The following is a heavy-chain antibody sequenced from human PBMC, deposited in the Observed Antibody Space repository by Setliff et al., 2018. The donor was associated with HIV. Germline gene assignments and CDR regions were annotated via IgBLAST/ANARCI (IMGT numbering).Heavy chain of an antibody. Sequence: SETLSLTCAVSAYSINSGYYWSWIRQPAGKGLEWTGQIHVSGTTNYNPSLKSRVTISIDTSKHQFSLQLTSVTAADTAVYFCARDVMEWFGNYFDNWGQGALVTVS. CDR3: ARDVMEWFGNYFDN. V-gene: IGHV4-38-2*02. CDR1: AYSINSGYY. D-gene: IGHD3-3*01. CDR2: IHVSGTT. J-gene: IGHJ4*02.